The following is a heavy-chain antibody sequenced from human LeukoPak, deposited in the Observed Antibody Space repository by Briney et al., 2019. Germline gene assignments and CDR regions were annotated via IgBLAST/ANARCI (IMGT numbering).Heavy chain of an antibody. V-gene: IGHV1-18*01. CDR3: ARGGYSYGAYYFDY. CDR2: ISPYNTNT. D-gene: IGHD5-18*01. Sequence: ASVKVSCKASGYTFSNYGIAWVRQAPGRGLEWMGRISPYNTNTNYAQRLQGRVTMTTDTSTSTAYMELRSLISDDTAVYYCARGGYSYGAYYFDYWGQGTLVTASS. CDR1: GYTFSNYG. J-gene: IGHJ4*02.